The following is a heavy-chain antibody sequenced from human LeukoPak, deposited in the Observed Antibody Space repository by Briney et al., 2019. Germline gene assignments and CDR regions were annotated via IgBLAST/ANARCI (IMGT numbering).Heavy chain of an antibody. J-gene: IGHJ4*02. V-gene: IGHV3-21*01. D-gene: IGHD3-10*01. CDR2: ISSSSSYI. Sequence: PGGSLRLSCAASGFTFSSYSMNWARQAPGKGLEWVSSISSSSSYIYYADSVKGRFTISRDNAKNSLYLQMNSLRAEDTAVYYCARERTGMVRGVRVDYWGQGTLVTVSS. CDR1: GFTFSSYS. CDR3: ARERTGMVRGVRVDY.